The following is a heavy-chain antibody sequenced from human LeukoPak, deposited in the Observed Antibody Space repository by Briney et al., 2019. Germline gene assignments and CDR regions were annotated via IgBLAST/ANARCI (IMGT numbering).Heavy chain of an antibody. J-gene: IGHJ4*02. V-gene: IGHV3-30*04. CDR2: IGSDGTKQ. Sequence: GRSLRLSCVASGFIFSDHAFHWVRQSPDKGLEWVALIGSDGTKQYYADSVQGRFTVSRENSKNTLFLQMNTVRADDTAVYFCARQMTSTRLFDSWGQGTLVTVPS. CDR3: ARQMTSTRLFDS. D-gene: IGHD5/OR15-5a*01. CDR1: GFIFSDHA.